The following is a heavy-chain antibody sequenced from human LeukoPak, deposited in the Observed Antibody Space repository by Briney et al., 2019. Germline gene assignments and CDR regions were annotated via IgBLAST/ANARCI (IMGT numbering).Heavy chain of an antibody. CDR1: GFTFGSYG. J-gene: IGHJ4*02. CDR3: AKAPVTTCRGAFCYPFDY. D-gene: IGHD2-15*01. V-gene: IGHV3-23*01. Sequence: GGSLRLSCAASGFTFGSYGMSWVRQAPGKGLEWVSAISGSGGSTYYADSVKGRFTISRDSSKNTLFLQMNRLRPEDAAVYYCAKAPVTTCRGAFCYPFDYWGLGTLVTVSS. CDR2: ISGSGGST.